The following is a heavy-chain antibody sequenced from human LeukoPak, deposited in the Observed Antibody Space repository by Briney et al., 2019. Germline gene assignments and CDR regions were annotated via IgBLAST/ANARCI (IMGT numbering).Heavy chain of an antibody. Sequence: ASVKVSCKASGGTFSSYAISWVRQAPGQGLEWMGWISAYNGNTNYAQKLQGRVAMTTDTSTSTAYMELRSLRSDDTAVYYCARDPPTLYDILTGYYGLLDYWGQGTLVTVSS. CDR3: ARDPPTLYDILTGYYGLLDY. CDR1: GGTFSSYA. J-gene: IGHJ4*02. D-gene: IGHD3-9*01. V-gene: IGHV1-18*01. CDR2: ISAYNGNT.